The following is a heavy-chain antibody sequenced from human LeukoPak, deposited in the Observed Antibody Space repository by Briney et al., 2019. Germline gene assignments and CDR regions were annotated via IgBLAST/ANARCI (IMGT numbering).Heavy chain of an antibody. CDR2: ISGTTFM. D-gene: IGHD1-1*01. CDR3: VRDHNYYFDL. Sequence: PGGSLRLSRAASGFSLGSYTMNWFRQAPGRGLEWVSYISGTTFMTYADSVKGRFTISRDNAMTSLYLQMNSLRDEDTAVYYCVRDHNYYFDLWGRGTLVTVT. V-gene: IGHV3-48*02. CDR1: GFSLGSYT. J-gene: IGHJ2*01.